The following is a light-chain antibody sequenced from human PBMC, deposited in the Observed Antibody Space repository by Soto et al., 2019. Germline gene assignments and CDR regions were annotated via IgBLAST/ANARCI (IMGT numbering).Light chain of an antibody. CDR3: GTWDSSLSAVV. CDR2: DNN. CDR1: SSNIGNNY. J-gene: IGLJ2*01. V-gene: IGLV1-51*01. Sequence: QSVLTQPPSVSAAPGQKVTISCSGSSSNIGNNYVSWYQQLPGTAPKLLIYDNNKRPSGNPDRFSGSKSGTSATLGITGLQTGDEADYYCGTWDSSLSAVVFGGGTKVTV.